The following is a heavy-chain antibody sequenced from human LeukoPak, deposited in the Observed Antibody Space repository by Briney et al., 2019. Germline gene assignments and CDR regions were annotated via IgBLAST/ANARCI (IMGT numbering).Heavy chain of an antibody. D-gene: IGHD6-13*01. CDR2: MNPNSGNT. CDR1: GYTFTSYD. J-gene: IGHJ6*03. V-gene: IGHV1-8*01. Sequence: ASVKVSCKASGYTFTSYDINWVRQATGQGLEWMGWMNPNSGNTGYAQKFQGRVTMTRNTSISTAYMELSSLRSEDTAVYYCAREAYGGSWTYYYYMDVWGKGTTVTVSS. CDR3: AREAYGGSWTYYYYMDV.